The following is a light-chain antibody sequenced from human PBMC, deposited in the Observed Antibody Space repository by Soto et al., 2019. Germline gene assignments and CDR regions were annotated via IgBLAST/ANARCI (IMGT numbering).Light chain of an antibody. Sequence: QSALTQPPSASGSPGQSVTISCTGTSSDVGGYNYVSWYQRHPGKAPKLMIYEVTKRPSGVPDRFSGSKSGNTASLTVSGLQTEDEADYYCSSYAGSNNLLFGGGTKLTV. CDR2: EVT. J-gene: IGLJ2*01. CDR1: SSDVGGYNY. V-gene: IGLV2-8*01. CDR3: SSYAGSNNLL.